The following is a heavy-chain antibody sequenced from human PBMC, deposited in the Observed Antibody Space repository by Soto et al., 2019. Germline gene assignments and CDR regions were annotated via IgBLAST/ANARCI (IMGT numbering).Heavy chain of an antibody. J-gene: IGHJ2*01. CDR2: ITPFFGTA. V-gene: IGHV1-69*12. Sequence: QVQLVQSGAEVKKPGSSVKVSCKASGGTFSNYAISWVRQAPGQGLEWMGGITPFFGTANYAQKFQGRVTITADESMSKAYMELSRLRSEDTAVYYCAQTLGSAVAGPGRFDLWGRGTLVTVSS. D-gene: IGHD6-19*01. CDR1: GGTFSNYA. CDR3: AQTLGSAVAGPGRFDL.